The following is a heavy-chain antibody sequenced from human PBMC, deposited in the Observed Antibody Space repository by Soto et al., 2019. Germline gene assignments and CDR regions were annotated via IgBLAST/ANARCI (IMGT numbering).Heavy chain of an antibody. CDR3: VRGPWTTDAFDI. CDR1: GFTFSSYA. CDR2: ISYDGSNK. J-gene: IGHJ3*02. V-gene: IGHV3-30-3*01. D-gene: IGHD4-4*01. Sequence: QVQLVESGEGVVQPGRSLRLSCAASGFTFSSYAMHWVRQAPGKGLEWVAVISYDGSNKYYADSVKGRFTMSRDNSQNTLYLQMNSLRAEDTAVYYCVRGPWTTDAFDIWGQGTMVTVSS.